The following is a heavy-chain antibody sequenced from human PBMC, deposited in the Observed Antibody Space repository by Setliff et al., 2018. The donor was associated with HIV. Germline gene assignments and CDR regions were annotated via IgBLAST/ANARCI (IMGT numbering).Heavy chain of an antibody. D-gene: IGHD3-16*01. J-gene: IGHJ4*02. CDR1: GFTFNRHA. CDR3: AKDLGHNSPYYFDS. V-gene: IGHV3-23*01. CDR2: ISGSGGGT. Sequence: GGSLRLSCAASGFTFNRHAMSWVRLAPGKGLEWVSGISGSGGGTYYADSVKGRFTISRDNSKNTLYLKMNSLRGEDTALYYCAKDLGHNSPYYFDSWGQGTLVTVSS.